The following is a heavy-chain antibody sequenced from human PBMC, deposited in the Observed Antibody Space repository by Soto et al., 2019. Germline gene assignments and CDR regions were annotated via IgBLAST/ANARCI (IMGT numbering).Heavy chain of an antibody. D-gene: IGHD1-26*01. Sequence: QVQLQESGPGLVKPSETLSLTCTVSGGSISSYYWSWIRQPPGKGLEWIGYIYYSGSTNYNPSLKSRVTISVDTSKNQFSLKLSSVTAADTAVYYCARTDSGYFDYWGQGTLVTVSS. CDR3: ARTDSGYFDY. J-gene: IGHJ4*02. V-gene: IGHV4-59*01. CDR2: IYYSGST. CDR1: GGSISSYY.